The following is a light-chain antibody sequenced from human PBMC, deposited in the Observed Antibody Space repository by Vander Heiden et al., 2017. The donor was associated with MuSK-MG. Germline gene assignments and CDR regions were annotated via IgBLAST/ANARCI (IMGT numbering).Light chain of an antibody. V-gene: IGKV1-9*01. J-gene: IGKJ3*01. CDR2: SAS. Sequence: DIQLTQSPSFLSASVGDRVTITCRASQGISSYLAWCQQKPGEAPKLLIYSASTLQSGVPSRFSGSGSGTEFTLTISSLQPEDFATYYCQQFNSYPLTFGPGTKVDIK. CDR3: QQFNSYPLT. CDR1: QGISSY.